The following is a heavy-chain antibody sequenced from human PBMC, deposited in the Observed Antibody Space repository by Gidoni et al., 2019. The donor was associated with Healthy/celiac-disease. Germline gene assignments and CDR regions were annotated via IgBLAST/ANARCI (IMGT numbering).Heavy chain of an antibody. CDR2: ISYDGSNK. V-gene: IGHV3-30-3*01. Sequence: QVQLVESGGGVVQPGRSLRLSCAASGFTFSSYAMHGVRQAPGKGLEWVAVISYDGSNKYYADSVKGRFTISRDNSKNTLYLQMNSLRAEDTAVYYCAREVDYDSSGYDLYYYYGMDVWGQGTTVTVSS. CDR1: GFTFSSYA. CDR3: AREVDYDSSGYDLYYYYGMDV. J-gene: IGHJ6*02. D-gene: IGHD3-22*01.